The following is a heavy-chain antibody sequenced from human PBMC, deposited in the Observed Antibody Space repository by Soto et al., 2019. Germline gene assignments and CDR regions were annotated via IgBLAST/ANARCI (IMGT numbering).Heavy chain of an antibody. CDR3: TTQTTIFGVVIDDY. V-gene: IGHV3-23*01. Sequence: WRSMRLPCAAAGFTFSNYGMSWVRQATGKGLEWVSAISGSGGSTYYADSVKGRFTISRDNSKNTLYLQMNSLRAEDTAVYYCTTQTTIFGVVIDDYWGQGTLVTVSS. CDR1: GFTFSNYG. J-gene: IGHJ4*02. D-gene: IGHD3-3*01. CDR2: ISGSGGST.